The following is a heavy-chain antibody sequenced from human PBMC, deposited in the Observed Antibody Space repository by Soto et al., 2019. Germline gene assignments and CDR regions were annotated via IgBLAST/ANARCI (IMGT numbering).Heavy chain of an antibody. D-gene: IGHD3-3*01. CDR3: ARRTPAPNTIFRAYYYYGMDV. Sequence: ASVKVSCKASGGTFSSYAISWVRQAPGQGLEWMGGIIPIFGTANYAQKFQGRVTITADKSTSTAHMELSSLRSEDTAVYYCARRTPAPNTIFRAYYYYGMDVWGQGTTVTVSS. V-gene: IGHV1-69*06. CDR2: IIPIFGTA. J-gene: IGHJ6*02. CDR1: GGTFSSYA.